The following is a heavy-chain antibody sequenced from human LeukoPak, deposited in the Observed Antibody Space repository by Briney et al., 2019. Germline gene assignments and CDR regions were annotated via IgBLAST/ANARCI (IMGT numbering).Heavy chain of an antibody. CDR1: GYTFSNYA. D-gene: IGHD1-26*01. J-gene: IGHJ4*02. CDR2: ISGDNGQT. CDR3: ARDPGTYTGSYYGLN. V-gene: IGHV1-18*01. Sequence: ASVKVSCKASGYTFSNYAITWVRQAPGQGLEWMGWISGDNGQTKYAQNFQDRVTMTTDTPTSTAYLELKSLRSDDTAVYYCARDPGTYTGSYYGLNWSQGTLVT.